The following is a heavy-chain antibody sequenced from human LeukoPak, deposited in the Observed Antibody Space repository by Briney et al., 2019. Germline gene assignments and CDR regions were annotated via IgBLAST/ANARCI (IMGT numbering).Heavy chain of an antibody. V-gene: IGHV3-48*03. Sequence: PAGGSLRLSCAASGFTFSSYEMNWVRQAPGKGLEWVSYISSSGSTIYYADSVKGRFTISRDNAKNSLYLQMNSLRAEDTAVYYCARTGPVREVDYWGQGTLVTGSS. CDR1: GFTFSSYE. J-gene: IGHJ4*01. CDR2: ISSSGSTI. D-gene: IGHD1-14*01. CDR3: ARTGPVREVDY.